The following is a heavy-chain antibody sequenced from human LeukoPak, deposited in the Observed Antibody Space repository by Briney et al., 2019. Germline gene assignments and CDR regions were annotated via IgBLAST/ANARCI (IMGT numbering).Heavy chain of an antibody. V-gene: IGHV3-21*01. CDR1: GFTLSSYS. J-gene: IGHJ6*04. CDR3: ARDSRTDYYGSGSQYGMDV. D-gene: IGHD3-10*01. Sequence: PGGSLRLSCAASGFTLSSYSMNWVRHAPGKGLEWVSSISSSSSYIYYADSVKGRFTISRDNDKNSLYLQMNSLRAEDTAVYYCARDSRTDYYGSGSQYGMDVWGKGTTVTVSS. CDR2: ISSSSSYI.